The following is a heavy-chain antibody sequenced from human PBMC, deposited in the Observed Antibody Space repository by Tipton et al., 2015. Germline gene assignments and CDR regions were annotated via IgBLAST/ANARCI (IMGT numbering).Heavy chain of an antibody. Sequence: TLSLTCIVSGDPMNRRTYYWGWIRQPPGKGLEWVGTIYNDGGTYYNPSLKSRITISVDTSKKQFSLKLSSVTAADTAVYYCARSRTNIVVVPADYGMDVWGQGTTVTVSS. CDR2: IYNDGGT. D-gene: IGHD2-2*01. CDR1: GDPMNRRTYY. J-gene: IGHJ6*02. CDR3: ARSRTNIVVVPADYGMDV. V-gene: IGHV4-39*07.